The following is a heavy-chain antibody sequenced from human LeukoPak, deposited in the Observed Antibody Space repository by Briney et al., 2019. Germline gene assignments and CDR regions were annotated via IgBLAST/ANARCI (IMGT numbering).Heavy chain of an antibody. V-gene: IGHV3-21*01. D-gene: IGHD2-21*01. J-gene: IGHJ6*03. Sequence: GGSLRLSCAASGFTFSSYSMNWVRQAPGKGLEWVSSINSSSSYIYYADSVKGRFTISRDNAKNSLYLQMNSLRAEDTAVYYCARAAYCGGDCQYYYYMDVWGKGTTVTVSS. CDR1: GFTFSSYS. CDR3: ARAAYCGGDCQYYYYMDV. CDR2: INSSSSYI.